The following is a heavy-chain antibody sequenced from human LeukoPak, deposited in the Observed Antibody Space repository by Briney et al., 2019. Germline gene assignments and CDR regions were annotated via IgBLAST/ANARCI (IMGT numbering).Heavy chain of an antibody. D-gene: IGHD3-22*01. J-gene: IGHJ5*02. V-gene: IGHV4-34*01. Sequence: SETLSLTCAVYGGSFSGYYWSWIRQPPGKGLEWIGYIYHSGSTYYNPSLKSRVTISVDRSKNQFSLKLSSVTAADTAVYYCARGPIDYDSSGLFDPWGQGTLVTVSS. CDR3: ARGPIDYDSSGLFDP. CDR2: IYHSGST. CDR1: GGSFSGYY.